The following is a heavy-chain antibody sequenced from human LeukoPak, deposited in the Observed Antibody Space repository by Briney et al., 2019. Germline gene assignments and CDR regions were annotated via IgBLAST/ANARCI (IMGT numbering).Heavy chain of an antibody. CDR1: GGTFSSYA. CDR2: IIPIFGTA. Sequence: SVKVSCKASGGTFSSYAISWVRQAPGQGLEWMGGIIPIFGTANYAQKLQGRVTMTTDTSTSTAYMELRSLRSDDTAVYYCARDKHYYDSSGYYSWGQGTLVTVSS. CDR3: ARDKHYYDSSGYYS. V-gene: IGHV1-69*05. D-gene: IGHD3-22*01. J-gene: IGHJ4*02.